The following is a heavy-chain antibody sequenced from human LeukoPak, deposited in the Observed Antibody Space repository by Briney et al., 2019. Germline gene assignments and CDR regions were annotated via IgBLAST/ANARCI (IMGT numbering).Heavy chain of an antibody. V-gene: IGHV3-21*01. J-gene: IGHJ4*02. CDR2: IISGISYI. Sequence: GGSLRLSCAASGFTFSSYSMNWVRQAPGKGLEGVSSIISGISYIYYADSVKGRFTISRDNDKNSLYLQMNSLSAADTAVYYCARDRDYWGQGTMVTVSS. CDR3: ARDRDY. CDR1: GFTFSSYS.